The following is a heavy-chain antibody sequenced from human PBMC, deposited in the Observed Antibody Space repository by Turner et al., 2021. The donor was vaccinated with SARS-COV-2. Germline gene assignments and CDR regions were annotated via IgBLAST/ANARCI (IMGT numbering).Heavy chain of an antibody. V-gene: IGHV3-43*02. CDR3: AKRGEDDFWSGYYIFDH. Sequence: EVQLVESGGGVVQLGGSLTLYCAASGFTFDDYAMHWVRQAPGKGLEWVSLISGDDGSTYYADSVKGRFTISRDNSKNSLYLQMNSLRTEDTALYYCAKRGEDDFWSGYYIFDHWSQGTLVTVSS. CDR2: ISGDDGST. D-gene: IGHD3-3*01. J-gene: IGHJ4*02. CDR1: GFTFDDYA.